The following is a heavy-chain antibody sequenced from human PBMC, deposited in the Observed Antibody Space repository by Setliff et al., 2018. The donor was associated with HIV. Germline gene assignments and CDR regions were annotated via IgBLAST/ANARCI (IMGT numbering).Heavy chain of an antibody. V-gene: IGHV4-38-2*01. D-gene: IGHD3-16*01. CDR2: IYHSGST. CDR1: GYSISSGYY. J-gene: IGHJ4*02. CDR3: ARGDPFTDFDS. Sequence: SETLSLTCAVSGYSISSGYYWGWIRQPPGKGLEWIGSIYHSGSTYDSPSLKSRVTISVDTSKNQFSLKLSSVTAADTAIYYCARGDPFTDFDSWGQGTLVTVSS.